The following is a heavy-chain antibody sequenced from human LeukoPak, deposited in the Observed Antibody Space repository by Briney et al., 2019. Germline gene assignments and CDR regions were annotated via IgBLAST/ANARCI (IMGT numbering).Heavy chain of an antibody. V-gene: IGHV4-4*07. CDR2: IYTSGNT. CDR1: GDSISSYY. Sequence: SETLSLTCTVSGDSISSYYWSWIRQPAGKGLEWIGRIYTSGNTNYNPSLKSRVTISVDKSKNKFSLKLSSVTAADTAVYYCARVSSGRTNFDYWGQGTLVTVS. D-gene: IGHD6-19*01. CDR3: ARVSSGRTNFDY. J-gene: IGHJ4*02.